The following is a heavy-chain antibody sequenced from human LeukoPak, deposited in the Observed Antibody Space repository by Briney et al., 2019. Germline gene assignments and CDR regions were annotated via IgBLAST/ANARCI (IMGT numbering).Heavy chain of an antibody. J-gene: IGHJ4*02. D-gene: IGHD3-22*01. CDR2: IYHSGSI. CDR1: GGSISPYW. Sequence: PSETLSLTCTVSGGSISPYWWSWVRQPPGKGLEWIGHIYHSGSITYNASLESRLTISVDTSKNQFSLNLKSVTAADTALYYCARFIRYESGDYYLDYWGQGTLVTVSS. V-gene: IGHV4-59*08. CDR3: ARFIRYESGDYYLDY.